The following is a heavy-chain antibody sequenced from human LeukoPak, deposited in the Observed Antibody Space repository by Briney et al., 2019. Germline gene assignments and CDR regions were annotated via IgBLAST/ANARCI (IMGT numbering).Heavy chain of an antibody. J-gene: IGHJ5*02. CDR2: ISSSSYI. D-gene: IGHD1-1*01. CDR1: GFTFSSYS. Sequence: PGGSLRLSCAASGFTFSSYSMNWVRQAPGKGLEWVSSISSSSYIYYADSVKGRFSISRDNAKNSLYLQMNSLRDEDTAVYYCTTVSGFRFDPWGQGTLVTVSS. V-gene: IGHV3-21*01. CDR3: TTVSGFRFDP.